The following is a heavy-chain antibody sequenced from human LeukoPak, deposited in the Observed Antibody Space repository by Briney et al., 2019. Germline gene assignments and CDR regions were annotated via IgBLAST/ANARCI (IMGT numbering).Heavy chain of an antibody. CDR2: IYYSGST. CDR3: AREVNWNSVTLFFDY. Sequence: SQTLSLTCTVSGGSISSGGYYWSWIRQHPGKGLEWIGYIYYSGSTYHNPSLESRVTISVDTSKNQFSLKLSSVTAADAAVYYCAREVNWNSVTLFFDYWGQGTLVTVSS. V-gene: IGHV4-31*03. J-gene: IGHJ4*02. D-gene: IGHD1-7*01. CDR1: GGSISSGGYY.